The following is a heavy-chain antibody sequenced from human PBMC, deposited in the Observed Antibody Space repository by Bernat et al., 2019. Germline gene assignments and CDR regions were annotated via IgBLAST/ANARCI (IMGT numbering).Heavy chain of an antibody. D-gene: IGHD2-15*01. V-gene: IGHV4-30-4*01. J-gene: IGHJ6*02. CDR1: GGSISSGDYY. CDR3: ARGQYCSGGSCNGMDV. CDR2: IYYSGST. Sequence: QVQLQESGPGLVKPSQTLSLTCTVSGGSISSGDYYWSWIRQPPGKGLEWIGYIYYSGSTYYNPSLKSRVTISVDTSKNQFSLKLSSVTAAATAVYYCARGQYCSGGSCNGMDVWGQGTTVTVSS.